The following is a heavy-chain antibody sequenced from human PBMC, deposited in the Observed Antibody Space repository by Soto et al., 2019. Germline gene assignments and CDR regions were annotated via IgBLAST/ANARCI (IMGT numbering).Heavy chain of an antibody. D-gene: IGHD6-19*01. Sequence: ASVKVSCKASGYTFTSYAMHWVRQAPGQRLEWMGWINAGNGNTKYPQKFQGRVTITRDTSASTAYMELSSLRSEDTAVYYCARDRRYSSGWYLDYWGQGTLVTVSS. CDR1: GYTFTSYA. J-gene: IGHJ4*02. CDR3: ARDRRYSSGWYLDY. V-gene: IGHV1-3*01. CDR2: INAGNGNT.